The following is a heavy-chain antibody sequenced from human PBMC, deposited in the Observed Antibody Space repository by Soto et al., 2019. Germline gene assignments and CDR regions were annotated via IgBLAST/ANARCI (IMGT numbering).Heavy chain of an antibody. CDR2: TYYRSKWYN. D-gene: IGHD5-18*01. V-gene: IGHV6-1*01. Sequence: SQTLSLTCAISGDSVSSNSAAWNWIRQSPSRGLEWLGRTYYRSKWYNDYAVSVKSRITINPDTSKNQFSLQLNSVTPEDTAVHYCARIIRVGYSYGANWFDPWGQGTLVTVSS. CDR3: ARIIRVGYSYGANWFDP. CDR1: GDSVSSNSAA. J-gene: IGHJ5*02.